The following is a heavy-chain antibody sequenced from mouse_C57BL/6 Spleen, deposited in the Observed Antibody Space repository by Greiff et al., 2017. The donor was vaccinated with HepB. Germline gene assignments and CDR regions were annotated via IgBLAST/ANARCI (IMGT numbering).Heavy chain of an antibody. Sequence: QVQLQHSGAELVKPGASVKMSCKASGYTFTSYWITWVKQRPGQGLEWIGDIYPGSGSTNYNEKFKSKATLTVDTSSSTAYMQLSSLTSEDSAVYYCERSGLLPPAMDDWGQGTSVTVSS. CDR1: GYTFTSYW. D-gene: IGHD1-1*01. V-gene: IGHV1-55*01. J-gene: IGHJ4*01. CDR3: ERSGLLPPAMDD. CDR2: IYPGSGST.